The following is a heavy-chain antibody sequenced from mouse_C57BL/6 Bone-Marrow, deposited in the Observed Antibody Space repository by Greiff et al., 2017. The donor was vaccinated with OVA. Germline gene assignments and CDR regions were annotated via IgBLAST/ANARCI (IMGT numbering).Heavy chain of an antibody. D-gene: IGHD1-1*01. Sequence: EVQLQESGGGLVQPGGSLKLSCAASGIDFSRYWMSWVRRAPGKGLEWIGEINPDSSTINYAPSLKDKFIISRDNAKNTLYLQMSKVRSEDTALYYWARRGYSTVVDYYAMDYWGQGTSVTVSS. J-gene: IGHJ4*01. CDR2: INPDSSTI. CDR1: GIDFSRYW. CDR3: ARRGYSTVVDYYAMDY. V-gene: IGHV4-1*01.